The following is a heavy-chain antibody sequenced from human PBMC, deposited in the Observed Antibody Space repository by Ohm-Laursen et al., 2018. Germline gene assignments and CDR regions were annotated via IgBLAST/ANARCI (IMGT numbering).Heavy chain of an antibody. CDR1: GFTFSASG. J-gene: IGHJ6*02. CDR3: ARGHYYYYGMDV. V-gene: IGHV3-48*01. CDR2: ISSSSSTI. Sequence: SLRLSCAAFGFTFSASGMNWVRQAPGKGLEWLSYISSSSSTIYYADSVKGRFTISRDNAKNSLYLQMNSLRGEDTAVYYCARGHYYYYGMDVWGQGTTVTVSS.